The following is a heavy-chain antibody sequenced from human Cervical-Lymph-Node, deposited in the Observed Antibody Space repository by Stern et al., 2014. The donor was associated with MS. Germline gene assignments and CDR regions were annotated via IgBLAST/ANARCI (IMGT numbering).Heavy chain of an antibody. D-gene: IGHD3-16*02. CDR3: ARDYRRGAFDV. V-gene: IGHV4-31*03. J-gene: IGHJ3*01. Sequence: QVQLVESGPGLVKPSQTLSLTCTVSGGSISSGGFYWNWIRQHPGKGLEWIAYIYYSGDTYYNPSLKSRVTLSIHTSKNQLSLELTSVTAADTAVYYCARDYRRGAFDVWGQGTKVTVSS. CDR2: IYYSGDT. CDR1: GGSISSGGFY.